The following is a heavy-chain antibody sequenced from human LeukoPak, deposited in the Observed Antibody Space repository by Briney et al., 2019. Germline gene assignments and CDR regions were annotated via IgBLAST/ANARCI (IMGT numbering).Heavy chain of an antibody. J-gene: IGHJ5*02. CDR1: GYTLTELS. CDR2: FYLEVVET. CDR3: ATGPKYYYGSGSFNLFDP. Sequence: ASVKVSCMVSGYTLTELSMHWVRHAPGKGLEWMGGFYLEVVETIYAEKFQGRVTMTEDTSTDTAYMELSSLRSEDTAVYYCATGPKYYYGSGSFNLFDPWGQGTLVTVSS. D-gene: IGHD3-10*01. V-gene: IGHV1-24*01.